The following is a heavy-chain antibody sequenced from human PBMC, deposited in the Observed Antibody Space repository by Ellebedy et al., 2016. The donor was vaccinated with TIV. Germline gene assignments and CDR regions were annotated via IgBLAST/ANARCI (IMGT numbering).Heavy chain of an antibody. CDR2: IYYSGTT. D-gene: IGHD6-19*01. Sequence: MPSETLSLTCIVFGGSISKTSYYWGWIRQSPGKGLEWLGNIYYSGTTYISPSLKSRASISVDASNTQFSLKLSSVTAADTAVYYCVRRGGWSGAFDIWGQGTMITVSS. CDR3: VRRGGWSGAFDI. J-gene: IGHJ3*02. CDR1: GGSISKTSYY. V-gene: IGHV4-39*01.